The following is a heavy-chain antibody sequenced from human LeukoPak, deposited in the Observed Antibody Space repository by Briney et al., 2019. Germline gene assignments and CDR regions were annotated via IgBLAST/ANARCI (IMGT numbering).Heavy chain of an antibody. J-gene: IGHJ4*02. D-gene: IGHD6-13*01. CDR2: ISYDGSNK. V-gene: IGHV3-30-3*01. Sequence: GGSLRLSCAASGFTFSSYAMHWVRQAPGKGLEWVAVISYDGSNKYYADSVKGRFTISRDNSKNTLYLQMNSLRAEDTAVYYCARDLEHSSSIVGYWGQGTLVTVSS. CDR3: ARDLEHSSSIVGY. CDR1: GFTFSSYA.